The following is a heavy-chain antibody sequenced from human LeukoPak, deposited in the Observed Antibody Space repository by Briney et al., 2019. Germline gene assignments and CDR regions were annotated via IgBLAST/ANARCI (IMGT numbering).Heavy chain of an antibody. Sequence: GGSLRLSCAASGFTFNKHWIHWVRQAPGKGLVGVSRVYSDGGGTTFVDSVKGRFTISRDNAKSTVYLQMSSLRVEDTAVYYCARGRPHLLPDSWGQGTLVTVSS. CDR3: ARGRPHLLPDS. V-gene: IGHV3-74*01. J-gene: IGHJ4*02. CDR1: GFTFNKHW. D-gene: IGHD2-15*01. CDR2: VYSDGGGT.